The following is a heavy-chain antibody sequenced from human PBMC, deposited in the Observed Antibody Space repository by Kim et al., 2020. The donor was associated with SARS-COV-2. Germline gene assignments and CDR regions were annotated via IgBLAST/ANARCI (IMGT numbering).Heavy chain of an antibody. CDR3: ARDLSGYYGMDV. V-gene: IGHV3-33*01. D-gene: IGHD3-10*01. CDR2: K. J-gene: IGHJ6*02. Sequence: KYNADSVKGRCTISRDNSKNTLYLQMNSLRAEDTAVYYCARDLSGYYGMDVWGQGTTVTVSS.